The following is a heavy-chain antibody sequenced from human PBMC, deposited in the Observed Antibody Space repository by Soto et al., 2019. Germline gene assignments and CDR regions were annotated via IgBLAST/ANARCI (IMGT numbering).Heavy chain of an antibody. CDR1: GYSFTGYG. CDR2: ISAYNGNT. Sequence: ASVKVPCKASGYSFTGYGISWLRQAPGQGLEWMGWISAYNGNTNYAQKLQGRVTMTTDTSTSTAYMELRSLRSDDTAVYYCATDLFRYFEPNWFDPWGQGTLVTVTP. D-gene: IGHD3-9*01. J-gene: IGHJ5*02. CDR3: ATDLFRYFEPNWFDP. V-gene: IGHV1-18*01.